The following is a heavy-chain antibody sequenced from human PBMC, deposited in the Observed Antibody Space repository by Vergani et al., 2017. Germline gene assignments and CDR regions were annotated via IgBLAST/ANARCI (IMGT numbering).Heavy chain of an antibody. V-gene: IGHV3-23*01. CDR3: AKDRGVAAAGLFDY. J-gene: IGHJ4*02. CDR2: ISGSGGYT. Sequence: EVQLLESGGGLVQPGGSLRLSCAASGFTFSSYAMSWVRQAPGRGLEWVSAISGSGGYTYYTDSVKGRFTISRDSSKNTLYLQMNSLRVEDTAVYYCAKDRGVAAAGLFDYWGQGTLVTVSS. CDR1: GFTFSSYA. D-gene: IGHD6-13*01.